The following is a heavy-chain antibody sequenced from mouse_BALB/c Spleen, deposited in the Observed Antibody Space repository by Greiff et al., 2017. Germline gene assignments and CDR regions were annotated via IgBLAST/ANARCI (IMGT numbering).Heavy chain of an antibody. J-gene: IGHJ2*01. CDR2: IIPSTVNT. V-gene: IGHV1-7*01. Sequence: VQLLQPGADLVKPGASVKLSCKASGYTFTSYWILWVKQRPGQGLDWIGYIIPSTVNTEYHQKFKDKATLTADKSSSTAYMQLSSLRSEDSAVYYCARSEYYGSGYYDYWGQGTPLTVSS. D-gene: IGHD1-1*01. CDR3: ARSEYYGSGYYDY. CDR1: GYTFTSYW.